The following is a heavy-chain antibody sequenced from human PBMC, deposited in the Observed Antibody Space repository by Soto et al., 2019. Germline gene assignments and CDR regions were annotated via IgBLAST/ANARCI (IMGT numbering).Heavy chain of an antibody. V-gene: IGHV1-3*04. D-gene: IGHD1-26*01. J-gene: IGHJ4*02. CDR1: GYGFTSFA. CDR2: INTGNGDT. Sequence: ASVKVSCMASGYGFTSFALHWVRQAPGQRLEWMGWINTGNGDTKYSQNFQGRLTIARDTSASTAYMELSSLRSEDTAVYYCARVGYSIGYFFDYWGQGTLVTVSS. CDR3: ARVGYSIGYFFDY.